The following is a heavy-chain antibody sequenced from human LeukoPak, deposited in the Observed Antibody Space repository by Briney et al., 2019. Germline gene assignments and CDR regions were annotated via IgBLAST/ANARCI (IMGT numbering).Heavy chain of an antibody. D-gene: IGHD2-15*01. CDR2: IYSGGST. Sequence: GGSLRLSCAASGFTVSSNYMSWVRQAPGKGLEWVSVIYSGGSTYYADSVKGRFTISRDNSKNTLYLQVNSLRAEDTAVYYCASPTDCSGGSCYLWPDAFDIWGQGTMVTVSS. CDR3: ASPTDCSGGSCYLWPDAFDI. CDR1: GFTVSSNY. V-gene: IGHV3-53*05. J-gene: IGHJ3*02.